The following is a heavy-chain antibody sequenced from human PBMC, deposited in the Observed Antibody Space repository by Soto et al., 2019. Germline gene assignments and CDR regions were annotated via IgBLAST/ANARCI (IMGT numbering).Heavy chain of an antibody. Sequence: PSETLSLTCTVSGGSVSSYYWTWIRQPPGKGLEWIGYIYNSGSTNYNPSLKSRLTISVDTSKNQFSLRLSSVTAADTAVYYCARQYTSANFFDYWGQGALVTVSS. D-gene: IGHD3-22*01. V-gene: IGHV4-59*02. CDR1: GGSVSSYY. CDR3: ARQYTSANFFDY. J-gene: IGHJ4*02. CDR2: IYNSGST.